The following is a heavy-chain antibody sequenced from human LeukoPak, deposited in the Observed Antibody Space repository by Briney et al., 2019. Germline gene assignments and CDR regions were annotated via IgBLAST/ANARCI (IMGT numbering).Heavy chain of an antibody. J-gene: IGHJ4*02. CDR1: GGSISSSSYY. D-gene: IGHD3-3*01. V-gene: IGHV4-39*01. CDR3: ARGYDLWSGYLDY. Sequence: SETLSLTCTVSGGSISSSSYYWGWIRQPPGKGLEWMGSIYYSGSTYYNPSLKSRVTISVDTSKNQFSLKLSSVTAADTAVYYCARGYDLWSGYLDYWGQGTLVTVSS. CDR2: IYYSGST.